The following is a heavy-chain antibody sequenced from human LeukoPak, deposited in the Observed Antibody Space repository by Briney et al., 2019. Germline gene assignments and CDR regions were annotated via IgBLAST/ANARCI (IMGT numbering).Heavy chain of an antibody. Sequence: VASVKVSCKASGGTFSSYANSWVRQAPGQGLEWMGGIIPIFGTANYAQKFQGRVTMTTDTSTSTAYMELRSLRSDDTAVYYCARDTDIVVVPAATGLDYWGQGTLVTVSS. J-gene: IGHJ4*02. D-gene: IGHD2-2*01. CDR1: GGTFSSYA. V-gene: IGHV1-69*05. CDR3: ARDTDIVVVPAATGLDY. CDR2: IIPIFGTA.